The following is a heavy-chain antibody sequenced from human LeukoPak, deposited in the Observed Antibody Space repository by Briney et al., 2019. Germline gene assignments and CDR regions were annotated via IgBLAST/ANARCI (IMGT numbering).Heavy chain of an antibody. Sequence: GGSLRLSCAASGFTFDDYAMNWVRQAPGKGLEWVSGINWNSGRIGYADSVKGRFTISRDNAKNSLYLQLNSLRAEDTALYYCIKGGGYSLADNWFDPWGQGTLVTVSS. CDR2: INWNSGRI. V-gene: IGHV3-9*01. CDR3: IKGGGYSLADNWFDP. J-gene: IGHJ5*02. CDR1: GFTFDDYA. D-gene: IGHD5-24*01.